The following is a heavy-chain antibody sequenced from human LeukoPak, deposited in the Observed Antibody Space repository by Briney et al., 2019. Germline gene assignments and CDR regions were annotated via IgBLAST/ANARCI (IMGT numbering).Heavy chain of an antibody. CDR1: GFTFTSCW. D-gene: IGHD3-3*01. CDR3: ATYFTNFWSGYYPSY. CDR2: IKQDGSEK. J-gene: IGHJ4*02. V-gene: IGHV3-7*05. Sequence: PGGSLRLSCAASGFTFTSCWMSWVRQAPGKGLEWVANIKQDGSEKYYVDSVKGRFTISRDNAKNSLYLQMNSLRAEDTAVYYCATYFTNFWSGYYPSYWGERTLVTVSS.